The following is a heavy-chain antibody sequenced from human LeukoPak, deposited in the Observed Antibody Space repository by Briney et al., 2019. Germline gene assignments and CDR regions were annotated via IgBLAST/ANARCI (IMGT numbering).Heavy chain of an antibody. D-gene: IGHD1-26*01. Sequence: PSQTLSLTCTVSGGSISSGSYYWSWIRQPAGKGLEWIGRIYTSGSTNYNPSLKSRVTISVDTSKNQFSLKLSSVTAADTAVYYCARAALRGSYFGDAFDIWGQGTMVTVSS. J-gene: IGHJ3*02. V-gene: IGHV4-61*02. CDR2: IYTSGST. CDR1: GGSISSGSYY. CDR3: ARAALRGSYFGDAFDI.